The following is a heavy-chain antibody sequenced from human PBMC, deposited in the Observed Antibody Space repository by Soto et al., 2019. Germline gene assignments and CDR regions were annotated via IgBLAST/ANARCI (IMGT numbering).Heavy chain of an antibody. CDR1: GYTFTGYY. CDR3: ARGVDLVLVSELGSKLRYFDWLFDY. Sequence: ASVKVSCKASGYTFTGYYMDWVRQAPGQGLEWMVWINPNSGGTNYAQKFQGWVTMTRDTSISTAYMEVTRLRSDDTAVYFCARGVDLVLVSELGSKLRYFDWLFDYCGQGTPVTVSS. V-gene: IGHV1-2*04. CDR2: INPNSGGT. J-gene: IGHJ4*02. D-gene: IGHD3-9*01.